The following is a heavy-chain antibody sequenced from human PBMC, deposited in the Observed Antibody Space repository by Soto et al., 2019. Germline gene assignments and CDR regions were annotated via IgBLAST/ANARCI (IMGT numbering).Heavy chain of an antibody. D-gene: IGHD3-16*01. CDR2: ISGSGGST. V-gene: IGHV3-23*01. CDR1: GFTFSSYA. Sequence: GGSLRLSCAASGFTFSSYAMSWVRQAPGKGLEWVSAISGSGGSTYYADSVKGRFTISRDNSKNTLYLQMNSLRAEDTAVYYWANERTDSDYVWGSPEYSDYWGQGT. J-gene: IGHJ4*02. CDR3: ANERTDSDYVWGSPEYSDY.